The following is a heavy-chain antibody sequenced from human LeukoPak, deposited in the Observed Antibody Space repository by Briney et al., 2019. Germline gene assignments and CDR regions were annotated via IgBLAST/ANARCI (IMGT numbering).Heavy chain of an antibody. V-gene: IGHV4-34*01. Sequence: SETLSLTCAVYGGSFSGYYWSWIRQPPGKGLEWIGGINHSGSTNYNPSLKSRVTISVDTSKNQFSLKLSSVTAADTAVYYCARGLGIFDYWGQGTLVTVSS. CDR1: GGSFSGYY. J-gene: IGHJ4*02. D-gene: IGHD7-27*01. CDR2: INHSGST. CDR3: ARGLGIFDY.